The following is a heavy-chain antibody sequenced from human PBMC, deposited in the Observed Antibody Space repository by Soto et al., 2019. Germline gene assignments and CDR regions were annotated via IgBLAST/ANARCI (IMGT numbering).Heavy chain of an antibody. CDR3: ARGDYYASSGSHLGY. V-gene: IGHV4-4*02. CDR2: IYHSGST. J-gene: IGHJ4*02. Sequence: QVQLQESGPGLVKPSGTLSLTCAVSGGSISSSNWWSWVRQPPGKGLEWIGEIYHSGSTNYNPSLKRQVTKSVDKSKNQFSLKLSSVPAADTAVYYCARGDYYASSGSHLGYWGQGTMVTVSS. D-gene: IGHD3-22*01. CDR1: GGSISSSNW.